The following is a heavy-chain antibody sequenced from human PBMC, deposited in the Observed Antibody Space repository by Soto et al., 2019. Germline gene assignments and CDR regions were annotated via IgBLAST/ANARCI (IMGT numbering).Heavy chain of an antibody. CDR1: GFTFSSYD. Sequence: GGSLRLSCAASGFTFSSYDMHWVRQATGKGLEWVSAIGTAGDTYYPGSVKGRFTISRENAKNSLYLQMNSLRAGDTAAYYCARAGGPGPYYYYYMDVWGKGTTVTVSS. J-gene: IGHJ6*03. CDR3: ARAGGPGPYYYYYMDV. CDR2: IGTAGDT. V-gene: IGHV3-13*01. D-gene: IGHD6-25*01.